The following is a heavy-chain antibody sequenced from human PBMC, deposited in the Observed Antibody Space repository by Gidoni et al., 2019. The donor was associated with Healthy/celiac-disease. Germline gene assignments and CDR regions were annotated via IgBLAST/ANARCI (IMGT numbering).Heavy chain of an antibody. CDR3: ARGAVGATRNWFDP. J-gene: IGHJ5*02. CDR2: INHSGST. V-gene: IGHV4-34*01. Sequence: QVQLQQWGAGLLTPSETLSLTCAVYGGSFSGYYWSWIRQPPGKGLEWIGEINHSGSTNYNPSLKSRVTIAVDTSKNQFSLKLSSVTAADTAVYYCARGAVGATRNWFDPWGQGTLVTVSS. CDR1: GGSFSGYY. D-gene: IGHD1-26*01.